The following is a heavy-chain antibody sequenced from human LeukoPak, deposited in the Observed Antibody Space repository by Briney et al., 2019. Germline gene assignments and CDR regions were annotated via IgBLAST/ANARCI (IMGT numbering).Heavy chain of an antibody. Sequence: GGSLRLSCAASGFTFSSYAMHWVRQAPGKWLEWVSVISYDGSNKYYADSVKGRFTISRDNSKNTLYLQMNSLRAEDTAVYYCARDGQLYYDYVWGSYLDYWGQGTLVTVSS. V-gene: IGHV3-30-3*01. J-gene: IGHJ4*02. CDR2: ISYDGSNK. D-gene: IGHD3-16*02. CDR3: ARDGQLYYDYVWGSYLDY. CDR1: GFTFSSYA.